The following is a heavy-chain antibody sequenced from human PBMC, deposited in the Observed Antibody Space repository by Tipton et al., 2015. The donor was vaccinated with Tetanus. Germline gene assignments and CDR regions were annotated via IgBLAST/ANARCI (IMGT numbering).Heavy chain of an antibody. D-gene: IGHD3-10*01. J-gene: IGHJ4*02. CDR3: ARLGFVATYFDS. CDR2: IYHTGNT. V-gene: IGHV4-39*01. Sequence: TLSLTCTVSGDSISSSDYYWGWIRQPPGKGLEWIGSIYHTGNTYYNPSLKSRVTISVDTSNNQFSLKLSSVTAADTAMYYCARLGFVATYFDSWGQGTLVTVSS. CDR1: GDSISSSDYY.